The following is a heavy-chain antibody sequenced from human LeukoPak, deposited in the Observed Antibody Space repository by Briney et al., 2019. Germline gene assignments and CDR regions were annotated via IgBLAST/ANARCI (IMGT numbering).Heavy chain of an antibody. CDR3: ARYNGDLTGGFDY. CDR2: IYYTGST. D-gene: IGHD4-17*01. V-gene: IGHV4-59*01. J-gene: IGHJ4*02. CDR1: GGSMSSSY. Sequence: SETLSLTCTVSGGSMSSSYWTWIRQPPGKGLECIGFIYYTGSTTYNPSLGSRVTISIDTSKNQFSLGLSSVTAADTAVYYCARYNGDLTGGFDYWGQGTLVTVSS.